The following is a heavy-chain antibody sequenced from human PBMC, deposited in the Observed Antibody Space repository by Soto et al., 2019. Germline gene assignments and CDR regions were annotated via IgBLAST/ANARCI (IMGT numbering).Heavy chain of an antibody. CDR1: GYSFTSLD. J-gene: IGHJ4*02. Sequence: ASVKVSCKASGYSFTSLDINWVRQTTGQGLERMGWMQPSSGRTGYAQKFQGRVTMTRDTSINTAYMELSSLKSDDTAFYYCARGVTAGVDYWGQGTLVTVSS. CDR2: MQPSSGRT. CDR3: ARGVTAGVDY. V-gene: IGHV1-8*01. D-gene: IGHD1-26*01.